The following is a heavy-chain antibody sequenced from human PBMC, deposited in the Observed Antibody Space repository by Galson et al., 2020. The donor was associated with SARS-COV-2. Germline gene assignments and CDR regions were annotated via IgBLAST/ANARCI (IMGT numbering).Heavy chain of an antibody. D-gene: IGHD3-3*01. Sequence: NSGGSLRLSCAASGFSFSSYSMNWVRQAPGRGLEWVSSISSNSYYIYYADSVKGRFTISRDNARNLVYLEMSSLRAEDTAVYYCAKNHITLFGVAIMPFDYWGQGTQVTVSS. V-gene: IGHV3-21*01. CDR3: AKNHITLFGVAIMPFDY. J-gene: IGHJ4*02. CDR2: ISSNSYYI. CDR1: GFSFSSYS.